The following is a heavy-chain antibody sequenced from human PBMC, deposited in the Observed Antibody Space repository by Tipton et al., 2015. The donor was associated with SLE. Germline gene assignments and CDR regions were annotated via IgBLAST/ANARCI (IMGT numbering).Heavy chain of an antibody. Sequence: GSLRLSCAASGFTFSDYWMHWVRQPPGRGLMWVSRINSDGTSTVYADTVKGRFTISRDNAKDTLYLQMNSLRDEDTAVYYCAARDYYFDSWGQGTLVTVSS. V-gene: IGHV3-74*01. CDR2: INSDGTST. CDR3: AARDYYFDS. J-gene: IGHJ4*02. CDR1: GFTFSDYW. D-gene: IGHD5-24*01.